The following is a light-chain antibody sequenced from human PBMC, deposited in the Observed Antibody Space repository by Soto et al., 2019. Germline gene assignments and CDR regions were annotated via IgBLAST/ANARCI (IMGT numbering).Light chain of an antibody. V-gene: IGKV3-15*01. J-gene: IGKJ2*01. CDR1: QGIGST. Sequence: EIVMTQSPATLSVSPGEGATLSCRASQGIGSTLAWYQQKPGQTPRLLIYGASTRATGVPARFSGSASGTEFTLTIGSLQPDDFANYYCQQYDTYFRYTFGQGTKLDIK. CDR2: GAS. CDR3: QQYDTYFRYT.